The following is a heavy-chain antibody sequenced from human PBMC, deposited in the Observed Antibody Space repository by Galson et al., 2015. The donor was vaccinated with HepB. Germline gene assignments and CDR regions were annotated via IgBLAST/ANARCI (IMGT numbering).Heavy chain of an antibody. D-gene: IGHD5-12*01. CDR1: GYTFTSYG. CDR3: ARDPQPAGYNWFDP. V-gene: IGHV1-18*04. CDR2: ISTYNGNT. J-gene: IGHJ5*02. Sequence: SVKVSCKASGYTFTSYGISWVRQAPGQGLEWMGWISTYNGNTNYAQKLQGRVTMTTDTSTSTAYMELRSLRSDDTAVYYCARDPQPAGYNWFDPWGQGTLVTVSS.